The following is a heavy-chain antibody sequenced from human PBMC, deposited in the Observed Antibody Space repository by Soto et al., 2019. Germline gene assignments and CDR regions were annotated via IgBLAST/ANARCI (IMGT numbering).Heavy chain of an antibody. V-gene: IGHV3-53*01. CDR3: AKGRSYYYYYGVDV. Sequence: GGSLRLSCAASGFTVSSNYMSWVRQAPGKGLEWVSVIYSGGSTYYADSVKGRFIISRDDSKNTLFLQMNSLRAEDTAFYYCAKGRSYYYYYGVDVWGQGTTVTVSS. CDR1: GFTVSSNY. J-gene: IGHJ6*02. CDR2: IYSGGST.